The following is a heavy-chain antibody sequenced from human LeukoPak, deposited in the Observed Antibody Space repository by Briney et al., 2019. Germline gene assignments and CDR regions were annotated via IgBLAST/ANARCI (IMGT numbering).Heavy chain of an antibody. CDR3: ASEIFSIAAL. Sequence: GGSLRLSCAASGFTFSSYEMNWVRQAPGKGLEWVSYISSSGSTIYYADSVKGRFNISRDNSKNLLYLQMNSLDAEAPAVYYCASEIFSIAALWGQGTLVTVSS. D-gene: IGHD6-6*01. J-gene: IGHJ4*02. CDR1: GFTFSSYE. V-gene: IGHV3-48*03. CDR2: ISSSGSTI.